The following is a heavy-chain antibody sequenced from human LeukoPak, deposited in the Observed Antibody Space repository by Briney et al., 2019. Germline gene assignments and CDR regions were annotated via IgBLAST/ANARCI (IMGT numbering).Heavy chain of an antibody. D-gene: IGHD5-18*01. CDR1: GFTFSSYG. Sequence: GGSLRLSCAASGFTFSSYGMHWVRQAPGKGLEWVAFIRYDGSNKYYADSVKGRFTISRDNSKNTLYLQMNSLRAEDTAVYYCARDTAMARHYWGQGTLVTVSS. V-gene: IGHV3-30*02. CDR2: IRYDGSNK. CDR3: ARDTAMARHY. J-gene: IGHJ4*02.